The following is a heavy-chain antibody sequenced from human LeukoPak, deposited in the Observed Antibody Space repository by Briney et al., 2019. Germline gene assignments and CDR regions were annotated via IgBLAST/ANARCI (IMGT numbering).Heavy chain of an antibody. CDR2: IYYSGRT. J-gene: IGHJ5*02. CDR3: ARDSAGDYWLDP. Sequence: ASETLSLTYTVSGGPISGYYWNWIRQPPGKGLEWIGSIYYSGRTSFNGSLKTRITMSVDTSKNQFSLKLTSVTTADTAVYFCARDSAGDYWLDPWGQGTPVTVSS. CDR1: GGPISGYY. D-gene: IGHD7-27*01. V-gene: IGHV4-59*01.